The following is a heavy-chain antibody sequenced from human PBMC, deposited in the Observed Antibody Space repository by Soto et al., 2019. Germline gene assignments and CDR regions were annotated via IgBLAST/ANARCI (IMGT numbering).Heavy chain of an antibody. V-gene: IGHV1-18*04. D-gene: IGHD2-15*01. CDR1: GYTFTSYG. CDR3: ARDRVADIGYCSGGSCYGRELDP. J-gene: IGHJ5*02. Sequence: ASVKVSCKASGYTFTSYGISWVRQAPGQGLEWMGWISAYNGNTNYAQKLQGRVTMTTDTSTSTAYMELRSLRSDDTAVYYCARDRVADIGYCSGGSCYGRELDPWGQGTLVTVSS. CDR2: ISAYNGNT.